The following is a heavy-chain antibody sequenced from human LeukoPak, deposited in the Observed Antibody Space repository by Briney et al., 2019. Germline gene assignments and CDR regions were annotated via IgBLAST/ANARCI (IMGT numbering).Heavy chain of an antibody. CDR3: APDFNRGGRDHY. D-gene: IGHD2/OR15-2a*01. V-gene: IGHV3-11*06. Sequence: KPGGSLRLSCAASGXIFTDYYMSWVRQAPGKGLEWVSFISIGSDNIQYADSVRGRFTTSRDNAKNSLYLEMNSLRDEDTAVYYCAPDFNRGGRDHYWGQGTLVTVSS. CDR1: GXIFTDYY. CDR2: ISIGSDNI. J-gene: IGHJ4*02.